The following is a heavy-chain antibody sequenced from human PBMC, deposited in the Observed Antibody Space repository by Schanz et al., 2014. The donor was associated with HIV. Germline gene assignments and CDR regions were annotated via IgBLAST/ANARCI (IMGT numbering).Heavy chain of an antibody. CDR2: ISGSGGST. V-gene: IGHV3-23*01. J-gene: IGHJ4*02. Sequence: EEQMLESGGGLVQPGGSLRLSCAASGFTFSSYAMSWVRQAPGKGLEWVSAISGSGGSTYYAASVKGRFTISRDDSRTTLFLQMNSLRAEDTALYFCAKSTWVDNCGQGTLVTVSS. D-gene: IGHD2-2*01. CDR1: GFTFSSYA. CDR3: AKSTWVDN.